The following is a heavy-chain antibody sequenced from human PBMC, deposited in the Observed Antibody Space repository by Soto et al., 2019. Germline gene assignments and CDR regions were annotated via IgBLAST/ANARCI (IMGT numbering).Heavy chain of an antibody. Sequence: QITLKESGPTLVRPTQTLTLTCTFSGFSLSTTGVGVGWIRQPPGKALEWLALIYWDEDKRYSPSLKSRLTITKDTSKNEGILTMTNMDPVDPATYYCAQRLRYYGLGRERANYFEPWGQGTLVTVSS. CDR3: AQRLRYYGLGRERANYFEP. J-gene: IGHJ5*02. D-gene: IGHD3-10*01. V-gene: IGHV2-5*02. CDR2: IYWDEDK. CDR1: GFSLSTTGVG.